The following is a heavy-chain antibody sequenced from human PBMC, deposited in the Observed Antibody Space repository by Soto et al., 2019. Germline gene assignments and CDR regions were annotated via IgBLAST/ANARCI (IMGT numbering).Heavy chain of an antibody. V-gene: IGHV4-30-4*01. CDR3: ARASGYSSLFDF. J-gene: IGHJ4*02. CDR2: IYNSETT. D-gene: IGHD5-18*01. Sequence: SETLSLTCTVSCGSISSGDYYWNWIRQPPGKGLEWIGYIYNSETTYYNPSLKSRLTISLDTSKNHFSLKLSSVTAADTAVYYCARASGYSSLFDFWGQGTLVTVSS. CDR1: CGSISSGDYY.